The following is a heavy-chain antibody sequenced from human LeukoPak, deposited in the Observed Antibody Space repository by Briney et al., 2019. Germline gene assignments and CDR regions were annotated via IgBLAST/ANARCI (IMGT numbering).Heavy chain of an antibody. V-gene: IGHV1-24*01. Sequence: ASVNVSCKVSGYTLTELSMHWLRQAPGKGREWMGGFDPEDGETIYAQKFQGRVTMTEDTSTDTAYMELSSMRSEDTAVYYCATLVLELHNYWGQGTLVTVSS. CDR2: FDPEDGET. J-gene: IGHJ4*02. CDR1: GYTLTELS. CDR3: ATLVLELHNY. D-gene: IGHD1-7*01.